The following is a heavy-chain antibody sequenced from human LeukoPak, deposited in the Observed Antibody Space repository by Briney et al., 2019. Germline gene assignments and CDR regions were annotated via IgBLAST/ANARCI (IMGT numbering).Heavy chain of an antibody. D-gene: IGHD4-17*01. CDR2: IRSKPYGGTT. V-gene: IGHV3-49*03. J-gene: IGHJ4*02. CDR1: GFTFGDYA. Sequence: GGSLILSCTASGFTFGDYAMSWFRQAPGTGLEWVSFIRSKPYGGTTEYAASVKGRFTISRDDSKSIAYLQMNSLKTEDTAVYYCTRARDYGDENFDYWGQGTLVTVSS. CDR3: TRARDYGDENFDY.